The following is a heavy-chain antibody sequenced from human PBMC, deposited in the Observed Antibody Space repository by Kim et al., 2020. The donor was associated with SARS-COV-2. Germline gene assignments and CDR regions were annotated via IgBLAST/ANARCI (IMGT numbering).Heavy chain of an antibody. J-gene: IGHJ4*02. CDR3: AKDFYSSSPGFDY. D-gene: IGHD6-6*01. Sequence: YADSVKGRFTISRDNSKSMMYLQMNSLRAEDTAVYYCAKDFYSSSPGFDYWGQGTLVTVSS. V-gene: IGHV3-30*02.